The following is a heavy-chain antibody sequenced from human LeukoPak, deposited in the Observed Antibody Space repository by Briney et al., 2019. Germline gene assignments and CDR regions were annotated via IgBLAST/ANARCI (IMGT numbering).Heavy chain of an antibody. J-gene: IGHJ4*02. Sequence: GGSLRLSCAASGFTFSSYWMHWVRQAPGKGLVWVSYINNDGTTTKYADSVKGRFTVSRDNARNTLYLQMNTLKVEDTAVYYCANPRSSSWDYDSWGQGTLVAVSP. V-gene: IGHV3-74*01. CDR3: ANPRSSSWDYDS. D-gene: IGHD6-13*01. CDR1: GFTFSSYW. CDR2: INNDGTTT.